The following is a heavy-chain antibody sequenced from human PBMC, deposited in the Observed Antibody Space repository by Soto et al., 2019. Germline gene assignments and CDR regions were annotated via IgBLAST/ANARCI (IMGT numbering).Heavy chain of an antibody. D-gene: IGHD6-6*01. J-gene: IGHJ6*02. CDR2: INPSGGST. Sequence: ASVKVSCKASGYTFTSYYMHWVRQAPGQGLEWMGIINPSGGSTSYAQKFQGRVTMTRDTSTSTVYMELSSLRSEDTAAYYCARYKQLAGRGDYYYGMDVWGQGTTVTVSS. CDR1: GYTFTSYY. V-gene: IGHV1-46*01. CDR3: ARYKQLAGRGDYYYGMDV.